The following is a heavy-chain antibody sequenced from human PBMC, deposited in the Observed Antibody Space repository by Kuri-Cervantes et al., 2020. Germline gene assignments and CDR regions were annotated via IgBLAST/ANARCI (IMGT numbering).Heavy chain of an antibody. V-gene: IGHV3-30*19. CDR2: LSYDGSNI. CDR1: GFTFSSYG. Sequence: GGSLRLSCAASGFTFSSYGMHWVRQAPGKGLEWVAVLSYDGSNIYYADSVKGRFTISRDNSKNTLYLQMNSLRTEDTAVYYCARVKDSSGYYYKNVFDIWGQGTMVTVSS. D-gene: IGHD3-22*01. J-gene: IGHJ3*02. CDR3: ARVKDSSGYYYKNVFDI.